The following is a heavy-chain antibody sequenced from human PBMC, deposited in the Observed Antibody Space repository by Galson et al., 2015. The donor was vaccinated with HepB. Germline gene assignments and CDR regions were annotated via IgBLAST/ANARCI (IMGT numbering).Heavy chain of an antibody. V-gene: IGHV3-9*01. CDR2: ISWNSGSI. D-gene: IGHD1-7*01. J-gene: IGHJ4*02. Sequence: SLRLSCAASGFTFDDYAMHWVRQAPGKGLEWVSGISWNSGSIGYADSVKGRFTISRDNAKNSLYLQMNSLRAEDTALYYCAKGPPMMELLRGQFDYWGQGTLVTVSS. CDR3: AKGPPMMELLRGQFDY. CDR1: GFTFDDYA.